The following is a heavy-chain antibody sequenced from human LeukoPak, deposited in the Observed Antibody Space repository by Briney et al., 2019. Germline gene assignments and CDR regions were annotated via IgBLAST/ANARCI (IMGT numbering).Heavy chain of an antibody. J-gene: IGHJ6*03. V-gene: IGHV3-74*01. CDR2: IDSDGSST. CDR1: GFTFSSYW. Sequence: GGSLRLSCAASGFTFSSYWMPWVRQAPGKGLVWVSRIDSDGSSTTYADSVKGRFTISRDNAKNTLYLQMNSLRAEDTAVYYCARGRRDYYYYYMDVWGKGTTVTVSS. CDR3: ARGRRDYYYYYMDV.